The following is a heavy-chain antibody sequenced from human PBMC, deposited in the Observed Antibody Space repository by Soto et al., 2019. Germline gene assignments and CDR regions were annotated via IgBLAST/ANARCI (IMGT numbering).Heavy chain of an antibody. CDR2: IWYDGSNK. J-gene: IGHJ6*02. CDR3: ARDSRLWLPLGMDV. Sequence: GGSLRLSCAASVFTFSSYGMHWVRQAPGKGLEWVAVIWYDGSNKYYADSVKGRFTISRDNSKNTLYLQMNSLRAEDTAVYYCARDSRLWLPLGMDVWGQGTTVTVSS. D-gene: IGHD5-18*01. V-gene: IGHV3-33*01. CDR1: VFTFSSYG.